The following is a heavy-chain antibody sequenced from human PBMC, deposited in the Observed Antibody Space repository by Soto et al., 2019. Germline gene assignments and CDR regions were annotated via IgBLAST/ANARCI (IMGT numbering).Heavy chain of an antibody. CDR1: GFTFSDYA. CDR2: LDGAGGST. J-gene: IGHJ6*02. V-gene: IGHV3-23*01. Sequence: GGSLRLSCLASGFTFSDYAMTWVRHVPGRGLEWVASLDGAGGSTYYADSVRGRFTIPRDNSQNTLFLQMKRLTVDDTAIYYCAAPRDEYGSGVSWFTYGMDIWGQGTTVTVSS. CDR3: AAPRDEYGSGVSWFTYGMDI. D-gene: IGHD3-10*01.